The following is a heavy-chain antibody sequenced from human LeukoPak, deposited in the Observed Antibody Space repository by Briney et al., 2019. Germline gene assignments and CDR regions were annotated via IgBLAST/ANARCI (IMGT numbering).Heavy chain of an antibody. Sequence: GGSLRLSCAASGFTVSSNYMSWVRQAPGKGLEWVSAISGSGGSTYYADSVKGRFTISRDNSKNTLYLQMNSLRAEDTAVYYCAKVSGWYPGWFDPWGQGTLVTVSS. CDR2: ISGSGGST. CDR1: GFTVSSNY. J-gene: IGHJ5*02. V-gene: IGHV3-23*01. D-gene: IGHD6-19*01. CDR3: AKVSGWYPGWFDP.